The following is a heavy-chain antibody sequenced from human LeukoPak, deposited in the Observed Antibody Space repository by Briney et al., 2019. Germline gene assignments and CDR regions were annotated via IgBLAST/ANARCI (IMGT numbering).Heavy chain of an antibody. D-gene: IGHD2-15*01. Sequence: PGGSLRLSCAASGFGFSIYTMAWVRQAPGGGLELVAGISGDGGSTSYADSVKGRFAISRDNAKSTLHLQMNSLRAEDTAVYYCVKDFGRNIGGPGYWGRGTLVTVSS. CDR2: ISGDGGST. CDR3: VKDFGRNIGGPGY. J-gene: IGHJ4*02. CDR1: GFGFSIYT. V-gene: IGHV3-23*01.